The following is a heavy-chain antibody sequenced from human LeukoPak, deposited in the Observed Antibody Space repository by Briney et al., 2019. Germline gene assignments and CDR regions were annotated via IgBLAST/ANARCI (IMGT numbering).Heavy chain of an antibody. D-gene: IGHD3-22*01. CDR3: AKGYDSSGCYLDY. CDR2: MRSDGSTK. J-gene: IGHJ4*02. V-gene: IGHV3-30*02. Sequence: GGSLRLSCAASGFSFSSYGMHWVRQAPGKGLEWVAYMRSDGSTKYYADSVKGRFTISRDNSKKTLYLQMNSLRPEDTAVYYCAKGYDSSGCYLDYWGQGTLVTVSP. CDR1: GFSFSSYG.